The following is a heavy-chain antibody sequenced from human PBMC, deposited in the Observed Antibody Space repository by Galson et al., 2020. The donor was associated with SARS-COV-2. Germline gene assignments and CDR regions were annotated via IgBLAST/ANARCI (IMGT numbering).Heavy chain of an antibody. CDR1: RFTFRAYP. D-gene: IGHD3-3*01. CDR3: ARDGGYDFWSGRFYFDK. Sequence: GGSLRLSCATSRFTFRAYPMHWVRQVPGKGLEWLAVISFDGNNNYYADSVKGRFTISRDNSKNTLYLQMNSLRADDSAVYYCARDGGYDFWSGRFYFDKWGQGTLVTVSS. CDR2: ISFDGNNN. J-gene: IGHJ4*02. V-gene: IGHV3-30-3*01.